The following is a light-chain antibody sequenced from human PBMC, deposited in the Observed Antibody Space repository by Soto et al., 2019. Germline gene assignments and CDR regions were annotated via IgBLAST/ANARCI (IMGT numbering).Light chain of an antibody. CDR2: GAS. CDR3: QQLNTYPLT. CDR1: QGISSS. Sequence: DIQLTQSPSFLSASVGDRVTITCRASQGISSSLAWYQQKSGQAPNFLIYGASTLQTGVPSRFSGSGSGTEFTLTISSLQPEDFATYYCQQLNTYPLTFGPGTKVDIK. J-gene: IGKJ3*01. V-gene: IGKV1-9*01.